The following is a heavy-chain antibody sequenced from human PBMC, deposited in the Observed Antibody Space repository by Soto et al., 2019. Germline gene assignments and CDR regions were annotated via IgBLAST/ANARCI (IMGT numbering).Heavy chain of an antibody. CDR3: ARGLPRTYYYYGMDV. J-gene: IGHJ6*02. CDR2: ISAYNGNT. V-gene: IGHV1-18*04. D-gene: IGHD1-7*01. CDR1: GYTFTSYG. Sequence: GASVKVSCKASGYTFTSYGISWVRQAPGQGLEWMGWISAYNGNTNYAQKLQGRVTMTTDTSTSTAYMELRSLRSDDTAVYYCARGLPRTYYYYGMDVWGQGTTVTVSS.